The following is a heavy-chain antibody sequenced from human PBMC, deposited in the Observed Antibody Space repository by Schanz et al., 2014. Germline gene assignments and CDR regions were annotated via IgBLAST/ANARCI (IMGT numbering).Heavy chain of an antibody. CDR2: IRPDNGHT. CDR1: GYTFTSHG. J-gene: IGHJ2*01. Sequence: QVQLVQSGAEVKKPGASVGVSCKASGYTFTSHGLSWVRQAPGQGLEWLGWIRPDNGHTTYSQKVRDRVIFTTDTSANTAYMELRSLRSDDTAHYYCVRVPSRDVSFDLWGRGTLVTVSS. V-gene: IGHV1-18*01. D-gene: IGHD3-16*01. CDR3: VRVPSRDVSFDL.